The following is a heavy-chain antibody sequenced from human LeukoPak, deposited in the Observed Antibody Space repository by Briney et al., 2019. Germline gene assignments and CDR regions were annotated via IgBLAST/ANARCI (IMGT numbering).Heavy chain of an antibody. CDR1: GGSFRGYY. D-gene: IGHD6-13*01. CDR3: ASLHFRSSSWYRPVNYYYYYMDV. CDR2: INHRGST. Sequence: PSETLSLTCAVYGGSFRGYYWSWIRQPPGKGLEWIGEINHRGSTNYNPSLKSRVTISVDTSKNQFSLKLSSVTAADTAVYYCASLHFRSSSWYRPVNYYYYYMDVWGKGTTVTVSS. J-gene: IGHJ6*03. V-gene: IGHV4-34*01.